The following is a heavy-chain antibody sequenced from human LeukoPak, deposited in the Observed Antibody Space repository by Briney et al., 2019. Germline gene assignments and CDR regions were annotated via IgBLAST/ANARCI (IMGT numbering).Heavy chain of an antibody. D-gene: IGHD6-19*01. J-gene: IGHJ4*02. CDR1: GGSISSYY. CDR3: ARADSSGWYEVDY. Sequence: SETLSLTCTVSGGSISSYYWSWIRQPPGKGLEWIGYIYYSGSTHYNPSLKSRVTISVDTSKNQFSLKLSSVTAADTAVYYCARADSSGWYEVDYWGQGTLVTVSS. CDR2: IYYSGST. V-gene: IGHV4-59*01.